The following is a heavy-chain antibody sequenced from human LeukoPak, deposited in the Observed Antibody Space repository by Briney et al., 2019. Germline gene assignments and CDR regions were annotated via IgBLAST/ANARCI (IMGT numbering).Heavy chain of an antibody. Sequence: SETLSLTCAVYGGSFSGYYWSWLRQPPGKGLEWIGEINHSGSTNYNPSLKSRVTISVDTSKNQFSLKLSSVTAADTAVYYCARGKYYGDSDFWGQGTLVIVSS. J-gene: IGHJ4*02. V-gene: IGHV4-34*01. CDR3: ARGKYYGDSDF. CDR1: GGSFSGYY. D-gene: IGHD3-3*01. CDR2: INHSGST.